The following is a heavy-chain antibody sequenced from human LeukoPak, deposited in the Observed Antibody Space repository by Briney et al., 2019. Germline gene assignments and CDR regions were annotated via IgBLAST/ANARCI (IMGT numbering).Heavy chain of an antibody. D-gene: IGHD2-2*01. J-gene: IGHJ6*02. CDR2: INWNGGST. Sequence: GGSLRLSCAASGFTFDDYGMSWVRQAPGKGLEWVSGINWNGGSTGYADSVKGRFTISRDNAKNSLYLQMNSLRAEDTALYHCARGYCSSTSCYYYYGMDVWGQGTTVTVSS. CDR1: GFTFDDYG. CDR3: ARGYCSSTSCYYYYGMDV. V-gene: IGHV3-20*01.